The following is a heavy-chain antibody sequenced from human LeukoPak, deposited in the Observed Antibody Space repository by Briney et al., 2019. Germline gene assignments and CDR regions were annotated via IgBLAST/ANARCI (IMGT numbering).Heavy chain of an antibody. CDR2: ISAYNGNT. V-gene: IGHV1-18*01. J-gene: IGHJ6*03. CDR1: GYTFTSYD. D-gene: IGHD3-3*01. CDR3: ARTPWGVVITLLGYYYYMDV. Sequence: ASVKVSCKASGYTFTSYDINWVRQATGQGLEWMGWISAYNGNTNYAQKLQGRVTITPDTSTSTAYLELRSLRSDDTAVYSCARTPWGVVITLLGYYYYMDVWGKGTTVTISS.